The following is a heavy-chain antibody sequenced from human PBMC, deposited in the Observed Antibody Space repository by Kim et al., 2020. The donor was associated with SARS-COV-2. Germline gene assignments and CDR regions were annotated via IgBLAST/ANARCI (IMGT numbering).Heavy chain of an antibody. J-gene: IGHJ6*02. V-gene: IGHV3-23*01. CDR3: AKDPGYSSYYYYYGMDV. CDR2: ISGSGGST. Sequence: GGSLRLSCAASGFTFSSYAMSWVRQAPGKGLEWVSAISGSGGSTYYADSVKGRFTISRDNSKNTLYLQMNSLRAEDTAVYYCAKDPGYSSYYYYYGMDVWGQGTTVTVSS. CDR1: GFTFSSYA. D-gene: IGHD6-13*01.